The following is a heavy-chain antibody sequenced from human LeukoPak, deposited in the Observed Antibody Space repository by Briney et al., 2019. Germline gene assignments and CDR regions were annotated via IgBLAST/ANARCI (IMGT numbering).Heavy chain of an antibody. J-gene: IGHJ4*02. CDR2: IYTSRST. Sequence: SQTLSHTCTVSGGSISSGSYYWSWIRQPAGKGLEWIGRIYTSRSTNYNPSLKSRVTVSVDTSKNQFSLKLSSVTAADTAVYYCARDHYDYVWGSYRYSDYWGQGTLVTVSS. V-gene: IGHV4-61*02. D-gene: IGHD3-16*02. CDR3: ARDHYDYVWGSYRYSDY. CDR1: GGSISSGSYY.